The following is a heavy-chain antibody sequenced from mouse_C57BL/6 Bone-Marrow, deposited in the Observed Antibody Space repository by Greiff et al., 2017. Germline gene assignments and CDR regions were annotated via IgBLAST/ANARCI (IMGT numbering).Heavy chain of an antibody. Sequence: EVKLMESGAELVRPGASVKLSCTASGFNIKDDYMHWVKQRPEQGLEWIGWIDPENGDTEYASKFQGKATITADTSSNTAYLQLSSLTSEDTAVYYCAPDYYGSLFAYWGQGTLVTVSA. CDR1: GFNIKDDY. CDR2: IDPENGDT. V-gene: IGHV14-4*01. D-gene: IGHD1-1*01. CDR3: APDYYGSLFAY. J-gene: IGHJ3*01.